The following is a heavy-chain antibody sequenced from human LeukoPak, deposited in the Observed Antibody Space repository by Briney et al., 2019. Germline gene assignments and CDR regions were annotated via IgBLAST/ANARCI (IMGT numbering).Heavy chain of an antibody. V-gene: IGHV3-48*01. CDR1: GFTFSSYS. CDR3: ARGYNYVNDFDS. D-gene: IGHD5-18*01. Sequence: PGGSLRLSCAASGFTFSSYSMNWVRQAPGKGLEWISYIGSSSSTIYYADSMKGRFTISRDNAKNSLYLQMNSLRVEDTAVYYCARGYNYVNDFDSWGQGTLASVSS. CDR2: IGSSSSTI. J-gene: IGHJ4*02.